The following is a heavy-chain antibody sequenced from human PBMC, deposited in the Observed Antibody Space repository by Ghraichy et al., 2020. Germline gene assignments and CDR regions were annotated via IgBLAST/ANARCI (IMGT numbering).Heavy chain of an antibody. CDR3: ARGLSSSRHRYLWY. D-gene: IGHD6-13*01. V-gene: IGHV1-8*01. CDR2: MNPNSGNT. Sequence: ASVKVSCKASGYTFTSYDINWVRQATGQGLEWMGWMNPNSGNTGYAQKFQGRVTMTRNTSISTAYMELSSLRSEDTAVYYCARGLSSSRHRYLWYWGQGTLVTVSS. CDR1: GYTFTSYD. J-gene: IGHJ4*02.